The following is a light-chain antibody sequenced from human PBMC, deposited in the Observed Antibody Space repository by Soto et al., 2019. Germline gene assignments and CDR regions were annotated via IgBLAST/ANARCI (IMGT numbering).Light chain of an antibody. Sequence: LVMTRSPATLAVSPGERATLICRASQSVGRSLAWYQQKPGQAPRLLIYGTSNRATGIPARFSGSGSGTDFTLTISSLEPEDFAVYYCQQRANWRITFGQGTRLEIK. CDR1: QSVGRS. V-gene: IGKV3-11*01. CDR2: GTS. J-gene: IGKJ5*01. CDR3: QQRANWRIT.